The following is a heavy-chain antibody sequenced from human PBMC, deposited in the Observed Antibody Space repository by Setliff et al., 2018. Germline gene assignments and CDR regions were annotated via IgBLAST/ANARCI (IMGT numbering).Heavy chain of an antibody. CDR3: ARDSRGLVPAAIEGSYYYYYGMDV. V-gene: IGHV3-7*01. CDR2: IKQDGSEK. D-gene: IGHD2-2*02. Sequence: PGGSLRLSCAASGFTFSRYWMSWVRQAPGKGLEWLANIKQDGSEKYYVDSVKGRFTMSRDNAKNSLYLQMNSLRVEDTAVYYCARDSRGLVPAAIEGSYYYYYGMDVWGQGTTVTVSS. J-gene: IGHJ6*02. CDR1: GFTFSRYW.